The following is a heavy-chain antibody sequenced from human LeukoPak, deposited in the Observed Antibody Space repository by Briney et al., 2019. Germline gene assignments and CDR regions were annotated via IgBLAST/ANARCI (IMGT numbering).Heavy chain of an antibody. CDR2: IKQDGSEK. CDR1: GFTFSSYW. Sequence: GGSLRLSCAASGFTFSSYWMSWVRQAPGKGLEWVANIKQDGSEKYYVDSVKGRFTISRDNAKNSLYLQMNSLRAEDTAVYYCARDQYCTNGVCYTAHYFDYWGQGTLVTASS. V-gene: IGHV3-7*01. CDR3: ARDQYCTNGVCYTAHYFDY. D-gene: IGHD2-8*01. J-gene: IGHJ4*02.